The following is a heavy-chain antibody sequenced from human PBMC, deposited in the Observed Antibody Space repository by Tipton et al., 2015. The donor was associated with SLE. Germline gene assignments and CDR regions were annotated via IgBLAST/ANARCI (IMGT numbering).Heavy chain of an antibody. V-gene: IGHV3-21*01. Sequence: SLRLSCAASGFTFSSYSMNWVRQAPGKGLEWVSSISSSSSYIYYADSVKGRFTISRDNAKNSLYLQMNSLRAEDTAVYYCASSLLSSAVAATGEYFQHWGQGTLVTVSS. CDR2: ISSSSSYI. D-gene: IGHD6-19*01. CDR3: ASSLLSSAVAATGEYFQH. J-gene: IGHJ1*01. CDR1: GFTFSSYS.